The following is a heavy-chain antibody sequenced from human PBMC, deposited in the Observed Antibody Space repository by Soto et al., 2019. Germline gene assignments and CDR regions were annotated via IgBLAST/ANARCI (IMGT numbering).Heavy chain of an antibody. Sequence: GESLKISCKGSGYNFANYWIGWGRQMPGKGLEWMGMIFPGDSDTKNSPSLQGQITMSVDKSDSSAYLQWRSLKASDTAMYYCAAGYTTGPDAFDIWGQGTMVTVSS. CDR2: IFPGDSDT. CDR3: AAGYTTGPDAFDI. D-gene: IGHD6-13*01. V-gene: IGHV5-51*01. J-gene: IGHJ3*02. CDR1: GYNFANYW.